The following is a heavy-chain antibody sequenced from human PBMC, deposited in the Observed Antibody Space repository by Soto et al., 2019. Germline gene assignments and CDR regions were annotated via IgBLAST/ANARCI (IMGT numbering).Heavy chain of an antibody. Sequence: PSETLSLTCSVSGGSISSGAYCWTWIRQHPEKGLEWIGYIHYSGSTHYNPSLKSRVTLSADTSKNQFSLNLRSVTAADTAVYYCAKGLSPSYIDTLTGPDYWGQGTRVTVSS. D-gene: IGHD3-9*01. V-gene: IGHV4-31*03. J-gene: IGHJ4*02. CDR2: IHYSGST. CDR1: GGSISSGAYC. CDR3: AKGLSPSYIDTLTGPDY.